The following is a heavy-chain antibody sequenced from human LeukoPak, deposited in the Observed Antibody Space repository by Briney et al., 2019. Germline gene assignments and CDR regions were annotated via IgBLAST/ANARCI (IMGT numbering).Heavy chain of an antibody. D-gene: IGHD3-10*01. Sequence: GASVSVSRKFSVYTLTVFYMQGVPQAPGQGREGVGWINPNSGGTNYAQKFQGRVTMTRDTSISTAYMELSRLRSDDTAVYYCARGSGGGINDYWGQGTLVTVSS. CDR1: VYTLTVFY. CDR3: ARGSGGGINDY. J-gene: IGHJ4*02. CDR2: INPNSGGT. V-gene: IGHV1-2*03.